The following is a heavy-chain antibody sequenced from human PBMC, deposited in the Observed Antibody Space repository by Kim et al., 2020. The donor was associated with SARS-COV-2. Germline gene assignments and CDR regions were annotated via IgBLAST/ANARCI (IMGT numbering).Heavy chain of an antibody. Sequence: TLSLTCRVSGGSISSGSLAWSWIRQAPGKGPEWIGYVYYSGTSHHNPALSRRVTLSIERSKNQFTLQLRSVTAADTAVYFCARGGSSTVTSFWYFDLWGRGALVTVSS. CDR3: ARGGSSTVTSFWYFDL. J-gene: IGHJ2*01. CDR2: VYYSGTS. D-gene: IGHD4-17*01. V-gene: IGHV4-30-2*01. CDR1: GGSISSGSLA.